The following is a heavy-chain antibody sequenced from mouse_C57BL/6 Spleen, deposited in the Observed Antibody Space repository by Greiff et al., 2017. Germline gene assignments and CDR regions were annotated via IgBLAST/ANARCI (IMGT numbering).Heavy chain of an antibody. Sequence: VQLQQPGAELVKPGASVKLSCKASGYTFTSYWMHWVKQRPGQGLEWIGMIHPNSGSTNYTEKFKSKATLTVDKSSSTAYMQLSSLTSEDSAVYYCAREGYDYDDAMDYWGQGTSVTVSS. CDR2: IHPNSGST. J-gene: IGHJ4*01. CDR1: GYTFTSYW. V-gene: IGHV1-64*01. CDR3: AREGYDYDDAMDY. D-gene: IGHD2-4*01.